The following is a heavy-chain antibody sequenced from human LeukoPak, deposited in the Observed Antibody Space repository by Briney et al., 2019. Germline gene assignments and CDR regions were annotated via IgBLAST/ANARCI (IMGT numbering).Heavy chain of an antibody. Sequence: GGSLRLSCAASGFTFSSYSMNWVRQAPGKGLEWVSSISSSSSYIYYADSVKGRFTISRDNAKSSLYLQMNSLRVEDTAVYYCARVIYDSPGYAMDVWGQGTTVTVSS. V-gene: IGHV3-21*01. CDR1: GFTFSSYS. CDR2: ISSSSSYI. J-gene: IGHJ6*02. D-gene: IGHD3-22*01. CDR3: ARVIYDSPGYAMDV.